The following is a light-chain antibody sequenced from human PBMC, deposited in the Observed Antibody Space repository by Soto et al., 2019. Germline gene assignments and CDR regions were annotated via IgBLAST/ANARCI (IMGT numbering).Light chain of an antibody. CDR1: QSVNSKY. Sequence: EIVLTQSPGNLSLSPGERATLSCRASQSVNSKYLAWYQQKPGQAPRLLIYGASNRATGIQDRFSGSGSGTDFTLTISRLEPEDFAVYYCQQYGSSGTFGQGTKVDIK. CDR2: GAS. J-gene: IGKJ1*01. CDR3: QQYGSSGT. V-gene: IGKV3-20*01.